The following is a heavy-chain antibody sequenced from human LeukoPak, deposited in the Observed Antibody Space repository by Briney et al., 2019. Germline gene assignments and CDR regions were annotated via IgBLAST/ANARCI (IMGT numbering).Heavy chain of an antibody. CDR3: AKDEQDNSGSYLLSLYYFDY. CDR2: IWYDGSNK. CDR1: GFTFSSYG. J-gene: IGHJ4*02. V-gene: IGHV3-33*06. D-gene: IGHD3-10*01. Sequence: GGSLRLSCAASGFTFSSYGMHWVRQAPGKGLEWVAVIWYDGSNKYYADSVKGRFTISRDNSKNTLYLQMNGLRAEDTAVYYCAKDEQDNSGSYLLSLYYFDYWGQGTLVTVSS.